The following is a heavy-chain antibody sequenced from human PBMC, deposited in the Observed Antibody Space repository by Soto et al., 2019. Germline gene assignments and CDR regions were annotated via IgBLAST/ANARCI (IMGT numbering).Heavy chain of an antibody. Sequence: SETLSLTCTVSGGSISSSNWWGWIRQPPGKGLEWIGYIYYSGTTYYNPSLKSRVTMSVDTSKNQFSLKLTSVTAVDTAVYYCARRETQGPIDYWGQGTLVTVSS. J-gene: IGHJ4*02. D-gene: IGHD1-26*01. V-gene: IGHV4-28*01. CDR3: ARRETQGPIDY. CDR2: IYYSGTT. CDR1: GGSISSSNW.